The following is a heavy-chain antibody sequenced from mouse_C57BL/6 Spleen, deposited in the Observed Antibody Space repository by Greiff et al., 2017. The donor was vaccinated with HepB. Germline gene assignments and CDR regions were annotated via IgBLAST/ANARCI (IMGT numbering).Heavy chain of an antibody. J-gene: IGHJ2*01. CDR2: IDPSDSYT. V-gene: IGHV1-59*01. Sequence: QVQLQQPGAELVRPGTSVKLSCKASGYTFTSYWMHWVKQRPGQGLEWIGVIDPSDSYTNYNQKFKGKATLTVDTSSSTAYMQLSSLTSEDSAVYYCAREGAYYSNYFDDWGQGTTLTVSS. CDR1: GYTFTSYW. CDR3: AREGAYYSNYFDD. D-gene: IGHD2-5*01.